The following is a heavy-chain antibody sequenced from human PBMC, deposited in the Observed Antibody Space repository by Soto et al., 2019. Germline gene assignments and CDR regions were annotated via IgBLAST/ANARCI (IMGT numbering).Heavy chain of an antibody. V-gene: IGHV2-5*02. CDR1: GFSLTTSGVG. D-gene: IGHD4-17*01. Sequence: QITLKESGPTLVKPTQTLTLTCSFSGFSLTTSGVGVGWIRQPPGNALEWLTLIYWDDDKPYTPSLKSRLTITKDTSKNQVVLTMTNMDPVDTATYYCAHVTTVTFFDYWGQGTLVTVSS. CDR2: IYWDDDK. J-gene: IGHJ4*02. CDR3: AHVTTVTFFDY.